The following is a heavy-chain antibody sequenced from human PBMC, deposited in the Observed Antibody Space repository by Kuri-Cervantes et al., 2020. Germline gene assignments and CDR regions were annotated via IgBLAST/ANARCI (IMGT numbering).Heavy chain of an antibody. V-gene: IGHV4-39*07. J-gene: IGHJ5*02. CDR2: IYYSGST. CDR3: ARKAINYDILTGYFPGWFDP. Sequence: GSLRLSCTVSGGSISSSSYYWGWIRQPPGTGLEWIGSIYYSGSTYYNPSPKSRVTISVATSKNQFSLKLSSVTAAYSAVYYCARKAINYDILTGYFPGWFDPWGQGTLVTVSS. D-gene: IGHD3-9*01. CDR1: GGSISSSSYY.